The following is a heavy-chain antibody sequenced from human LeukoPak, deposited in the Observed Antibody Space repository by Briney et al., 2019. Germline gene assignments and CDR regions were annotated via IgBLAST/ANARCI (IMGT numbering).Heavy chain of an antibody. V-gene: IGHV4-34*01. Sequence: SETLSLTCAVYGGSFSGYYWSWIRQPPGKGLEWIGEINHSGSTNYNPSLKSRVTISVDTSKNQFSLKLSSVTAADTAMYYCARVYATEYSSSSSRDWGQGTLVTVSS. CDR2: INHSGST. D-gene: IGHD6-6*01. CDR3: ARVYATEYSSSSSRD. CDR1: GGSFSGYY. J-gene: IGHJ4*02.